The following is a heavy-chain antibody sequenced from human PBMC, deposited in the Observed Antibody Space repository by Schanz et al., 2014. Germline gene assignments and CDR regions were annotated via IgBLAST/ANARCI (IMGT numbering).Heavy chain of an antibody. J-gene: IGHJ4*02. CDR2: ITGSGSKT. D-gene: IGHD3-10*01. CDR1: GFTFNNYG. Sequence: VQVVESGGGVVQPGRSLRLSCVASGFTFNNYGMHWVRQAPGKGLEWVSAITGSGSKTYYADSVKGRFTIARDNSKNTLFLQMASLRVEDTAVYYCAKDQGSYGSGSYSYFDYWGQGTLATVSS. V-gene: IGHV3-23*04. CDR3: AKDQGSYGSGSYSYFDY.